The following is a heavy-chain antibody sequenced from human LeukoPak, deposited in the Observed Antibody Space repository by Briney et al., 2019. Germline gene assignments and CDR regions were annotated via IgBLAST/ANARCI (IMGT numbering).Heavy chain of an antibody. CDR3: ARLCGDCWNYFDY. Sequence: PSETLSLTCTVSGGSISSSSYYWGWIRQPPGKGLEWIGSIYYSGSTYYNPSLKSRVTISVDTSKNQFSLKLSSVTAADTAVYYCARLCGDCWNYFDYWGQGTLVTVSS. D-gene: IGHD2-21*02. CDR2: IYYSGST. J-gene: IGHJ4*02. CDR1: GGSISSSSYY. V-gene: IGHV4-39*01.